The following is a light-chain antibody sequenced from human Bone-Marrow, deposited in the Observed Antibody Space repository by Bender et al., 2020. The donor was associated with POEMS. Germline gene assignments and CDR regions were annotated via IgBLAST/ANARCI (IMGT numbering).Light chain of an antibody. J-gene: IGLJ3*02. CDR3: AAWEDSLNGWV. CDR2: EST. V-gene: IGLV2-14*02. CDR1: SSDVGSYNL. Sequence: QSALTQPASVSGSPGQSVTISCTGTSSDVGSYNLVSWYQQHPDKAPKLMIFESTKRPSGVPDRFSGSKSGTSASLAISGLQSEDEADYYCAAWEDSLNGWVFGGGTKLTVL.